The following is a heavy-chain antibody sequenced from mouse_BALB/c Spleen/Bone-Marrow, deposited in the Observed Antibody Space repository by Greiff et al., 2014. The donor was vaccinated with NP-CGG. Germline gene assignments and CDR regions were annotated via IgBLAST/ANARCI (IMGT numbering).Heavy chain of an antibody. V-gene: IGHV1S135*01. Sequence: EVQLQQSGPELVKPGASGKVSCKTSGYSFTDYNRYWVKQSLGKSLEWIGYIDPYNGGTSYNQKFKGKATLTVDKSSSTAFMHLNSLTSEDSAVYYCASYHSSGYAMDYWGQGTSVTVSS. D-gene: IGHD3-1*01. J-gene: IGHJ4*01. CDR2: IDPYNGGT. CDR1: GYSFTDYN. CDR3: ASYHSSGYAMDY.